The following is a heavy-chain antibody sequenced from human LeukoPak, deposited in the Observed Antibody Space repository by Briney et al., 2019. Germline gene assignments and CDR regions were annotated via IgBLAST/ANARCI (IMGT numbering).Heavy chain of an antibody. Sequence: PSETLSLTCAVYGESFSGYYWNWIRQPPGKGLEWIGEINDSGNTDYNPSLKSRVTLSVDTTKNQFSLKLSSVTAADSAIYYCARGLGDSGYDFLVYWGQGSLVTVSS. CDR2: INDSGNT. CDR3: ARGLGDSGYDFLVY. D-gene: IGHD5-12*01. CDR1: GESFSGYY. J-gene: IGHJ4*02. V-gene: IGHV4-34*01.